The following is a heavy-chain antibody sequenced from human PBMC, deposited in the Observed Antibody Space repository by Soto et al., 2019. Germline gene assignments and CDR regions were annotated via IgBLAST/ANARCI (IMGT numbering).Heavy chain of an antibody. Sequence: GGPVKVSCMASGYTFTSYDINWVRQATGQGLEWMGWMNPNSGNTGYAQKFQGRVTMTRNTSISTAYMELSSLRSEDTAVYYCARALVPAATWWFDPWGQGTLVTVSS. CDR1: GYTFTSYD. J-gene: IGHJ5*02. D-gene: IGHD2-2*01. V-gene: IGHV1-8*01. CDR2: MNPNSGNT. CDR3: ARALVPAATWWFDP.